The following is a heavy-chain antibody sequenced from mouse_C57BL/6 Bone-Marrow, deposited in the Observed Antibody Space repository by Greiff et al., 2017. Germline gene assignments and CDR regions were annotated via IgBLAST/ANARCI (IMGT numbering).Heavy chain of an antibody. Sequence: DVKLVESGGGLVKPGGSLTLSCAASGFTFSDYGMHWVRQAPEKGLEWVAYISSGSSTIYYADTVKGRFTISRDNAKNTLFLQMTSLRSEDTAMYYCARGCKWGQGTSVTVSS. V-gene: IGHV5-17*01. J-gene: IGHJ4*01. CDR2: ISSGSSTI. CDR3: ARGCK. CDR1: GFTFSDYG.